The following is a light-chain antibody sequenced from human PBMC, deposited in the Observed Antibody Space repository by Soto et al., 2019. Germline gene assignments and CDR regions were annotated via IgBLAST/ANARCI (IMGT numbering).Light chain of an antibody. CDR2: EVS. J-gene: IGLJ1*01. V-gene: IGLV2-14*01. Sequence: QSVLTQPASVSWSPGQSITISCTGTSSDVGGYNYVSWYQQHPGKAPKLMIYEVSNRPSGVSNRFSGSKSGNTASLTISGLQAEDEADYYCSSYTSSLYVFGTGTKVTV. CDR1: SSDVGGYNY. CDR3: SSYTSSLYV.